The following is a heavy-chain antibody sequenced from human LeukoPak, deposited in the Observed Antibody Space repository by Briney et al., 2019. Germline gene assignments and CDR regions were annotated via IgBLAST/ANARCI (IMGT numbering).Heavy chain of an antibody. J-gene: IGHJ6*02. CDR1: GFTFSSYG. D-gene: IGHD6-13*01. Sequence: GGSLRLSCAASGFTFSSYGMHWVRQAPGKGLEWVAVISYDGSNKYYADSVKGRFTISSDNSKNTLYLQMNSLRAEDTAVYYCAKKAAGTFLYYYYYGMDVWGQGTTVTVSS. CDR2: ISYDGSNK. CDR3: AKKAAGTFLYYYYYGMDV. V-gene: IGHV3-30*18.